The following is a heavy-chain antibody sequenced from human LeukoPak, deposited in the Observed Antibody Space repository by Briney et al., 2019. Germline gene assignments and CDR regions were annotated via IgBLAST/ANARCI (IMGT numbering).Heavy chain of an antibody. Sequence: SETLSLTGTVSGGSISGSYWSWIRQPPGKGLEWIGYIHYSGSTDYNPSLKSRVTISADTSKNQFSLNLSSVTAADTAVYYCARVGSAYSSGYNDYWGQGTLVTVSS. CDR2: IHYSGST. CDR1: GGSISGSY. J-gene: IGHJ4*02. V-gene: IGHV4-59*01. CDR3: ARVGSAYSSGYNDY. D-gene: IGHD5-18*01.